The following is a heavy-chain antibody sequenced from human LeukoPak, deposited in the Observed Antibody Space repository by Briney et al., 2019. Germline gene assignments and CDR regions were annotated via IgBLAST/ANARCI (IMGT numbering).Heavy chain of an antibody. J-gene: IGHJ3*02. CDR3: VRHYYDSSGWSFDM. D-gene: IGHD3-22*01. CDR2: IKHDGSET. Sequence: PGGSLRLSCAASGFTYSVYWMGWVRQAPGKGLEWVADIKHDGSETYHVDFVKGRFTISGDNAQSSLYLQMHSLRAEDTALYYCVRHYYDSSGWSFDMWGQGTMVTVSP. V-gene: IGHV3-7*01. CDR1: GFTYSVYW.